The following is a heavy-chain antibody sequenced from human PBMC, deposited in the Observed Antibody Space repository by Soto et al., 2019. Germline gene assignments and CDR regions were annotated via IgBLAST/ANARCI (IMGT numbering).Heavy chain of an antibody. J-gene: IGHJ4*02. CDR3: ARLDRGWADY. CDR2: IIPIFGTA. D-gene: IGHD1-1*01. V-gene: IGHV1-69*06. CDR1: GGTFSSFA. Sequence: SVKVYCKAYGGTFSSFAVSLVRQAPGQGLEWRGGIIPIFGTANYAQKFQGRVTITADKSTRTAYMELSSLRSEDTAVYYCARLDRGWADYWGQGTLVTVSS.